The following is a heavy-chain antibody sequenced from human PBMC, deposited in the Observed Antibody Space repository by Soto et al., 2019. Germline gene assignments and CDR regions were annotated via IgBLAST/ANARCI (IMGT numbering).Heavy chain of an antibody. J-gene: IGHJ4*02. CDR1: GYTFSNFY. V-gene: IGHV1-46*01. Sequence: QVQLVQSGAEVKKPGASVKVSCKASGYTFSNFYIHWVRQAPGQGLEWMGIINPSGGSTSYAQKFQGRVTMTRDTSTSTVYMELSSLRSEDTAVHYCARADYYGSSGYHLDYWGQGNLVTVSS. CDR2: INPSGGST. D-gene: IGHD3-22*01. CDR3: ARADYYGSSGYHLDY.